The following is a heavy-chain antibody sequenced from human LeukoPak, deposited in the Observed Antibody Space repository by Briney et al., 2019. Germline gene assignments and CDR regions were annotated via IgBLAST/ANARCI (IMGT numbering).Heavy chain of an antibody. J-gene: IGHJ5*02. CDR1: GGSISSSSYY. V-gene: IGHV4-39*07. D-gene: IGHD3-9*01. Sequence: PSETLSLTCTVSGGSISSSSYYWGWIRQPPGKGLEWIGNIYYSGSTNYNPSLKSRVTISVDTSKNQFSLKLSSVTAADTAVYYCARSFGDILTGYYPNWFDPWGQGTLVTVSS. CDR3: ARSFGDILTGYYPNWFDP. CDR2: IYYSGST.